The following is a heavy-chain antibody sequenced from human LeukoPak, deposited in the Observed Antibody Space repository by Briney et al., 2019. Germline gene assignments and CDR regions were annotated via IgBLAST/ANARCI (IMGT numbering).Heavy chain of an antibody. V-gene: IGHV1-18*03. CDR2: ISGSTGDT. D-gene: IGHD4-17*01. Sequence: ASAKVSCKASGYTFTSYGISWVRQAPGEGPEWMGWISGSTGDTNYAQKFQGRVTMTADTSSSTAYMELRSLRLDDMAVYYCARDENYGIFFNVDYWGQGTLVTVSS. CDR1: GYTFTSYG. J-gene: IGHJ4*02. CDR3: ARDENYGIFFNVDY.